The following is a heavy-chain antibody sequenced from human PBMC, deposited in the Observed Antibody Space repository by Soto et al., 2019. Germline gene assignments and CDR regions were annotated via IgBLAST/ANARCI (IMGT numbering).Heavy chain of an antibody. Sequence: QVQLVESGGGVVQPGRSLRLSCAASGFTFSSYAMHWVRQAPGKGLEWVAVISYDGSNKYYADSVKGRFTISRDNSKKTLYRQWNGLRAGDTAVYSCARDGGGERPQGGGMDVWGQGTTVTVSS. CDR2: ISYDGSNK. CDR3: ARDGGGERPQGGGMDV. J-gene: IGHJ6*02. D-gene: IGHD3-16*01. CDR1: GFTFSSYA. V-gene: IGHV3-30-3*01.